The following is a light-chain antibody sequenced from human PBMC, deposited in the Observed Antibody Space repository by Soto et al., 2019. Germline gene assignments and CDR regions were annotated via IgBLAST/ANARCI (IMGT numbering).Light chain of an antibody. CDR1: QTVSITY. J-gene: IGKJ5*01. Sequence: VLTQSPGTLSLSPWESATLSCRASQTVSITYLTWYQQKPGQAPRLLIYGASSRATGIPDRFSGSGSGTDFTLTISRLEPEDFAVYYCQQRSNWPIITFGQGTRLEIK. CDR3: QQRSNWPIIT. CDR2: GAS. V-gene: IGKV3D-20*02.